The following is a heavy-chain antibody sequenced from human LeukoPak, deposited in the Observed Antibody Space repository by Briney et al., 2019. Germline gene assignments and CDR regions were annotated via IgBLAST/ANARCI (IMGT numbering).Heavy chain of an antibody. D-gene: IGHD4-17*01. Sequence: GGSLRLSCAASGFTFSSYSMNWVRQAPGKGLEWVSSISSSSSYIYYADSVKGRFTISRDNAKNSLYLQMNSLRAEDTAVYYCTRDRRLRRDTDYWGQGTLVTVSS. CDR1: GFTFSSYS. J-gene: IGHJ4*02. CDR2: ISSSSSYI. V-gene: IGHV3-21*01. CDR3: TRDRRLRRDTDY.